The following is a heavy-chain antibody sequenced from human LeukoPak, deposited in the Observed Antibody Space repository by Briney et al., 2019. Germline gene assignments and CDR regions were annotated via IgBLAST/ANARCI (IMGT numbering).Heavy chain of an antibody. CDR1: GGSISSYY. CDR3: ARGGVVVPAANPALDY. D-gene: IGHD2-2*01. J-gene: IGHJ4*02. CDR2: IYTSGST. Sequence: SETLSLTCTVSGGSISSYYWSWIRQPAGKGLEWIGRIYTSGSTNYNPSLKSRVTMSVDTSKNQFSLKLRSVTAADTAVYYCARGGVVVPAANPALDYWGQGTLVTVSS. V-gene: IGHV4-4*07.